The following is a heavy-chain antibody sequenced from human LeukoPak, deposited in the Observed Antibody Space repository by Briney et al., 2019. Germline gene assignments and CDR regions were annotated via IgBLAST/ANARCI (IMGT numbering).Heavy chain of an antibody. J-gene: IGHJ6*03. CDR2: INPNSGGT. CDR3: AREPISGYYYYMDF. V-gene: IGHV1-2*02. Sequence: ASVKVSCKASGYTFTGYYMHWVRQAPGQGLEWMGWINPNSGGTNYAQKFQGRVTMTRDTSISTAYMELSRLRSDDTAVYYCAREPISGYYYYMDFWGKGTTVTVSS. CDR1: GYTFTGYY. D-gene: IGHD2-15*01.